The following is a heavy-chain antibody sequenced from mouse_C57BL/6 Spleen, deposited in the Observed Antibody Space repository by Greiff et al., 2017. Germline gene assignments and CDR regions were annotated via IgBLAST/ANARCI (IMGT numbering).Heavy chain of an antibody. CDR1: GYTFTSYW. V-gene: IGHV1-72*01. D-gene: IGHD2-1*01. Sequence: KQSCKASGYTFTSYWMHWVKQRPGRGLEWIGRIDPNSGGTKYNEKFKSKATLTVDKPSSTAYMQLSSLTSEDSAVYYCARSSGNYLYAMDYWGQGTSVTVSS. J-gene: IGHJ4*01. CDR3: ARSSGNYLYAMDY. CDR2: IDPNSGGT.